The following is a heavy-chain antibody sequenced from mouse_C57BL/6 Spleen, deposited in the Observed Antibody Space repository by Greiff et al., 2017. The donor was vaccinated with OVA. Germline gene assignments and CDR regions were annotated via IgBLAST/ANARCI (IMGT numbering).Heavy chain of an antibody. CDR3: AREGRDFDY. CDR2: ISDGGSYT. J-gene: IGHJ2*01. V-gene: IGHV5-4*01. Sequence: EVQGVESGGGLVKPGGSLKLSCAASGFTFSSYAMSWVRQTPEKRLEWVATISDGGSYTYYPDNVKGRFTISRDNAKNNLYLQMSHLKSEDTAMYYCAREGRDFDYWGQGTTLTVSS. CDR1: GFTFSSYA.